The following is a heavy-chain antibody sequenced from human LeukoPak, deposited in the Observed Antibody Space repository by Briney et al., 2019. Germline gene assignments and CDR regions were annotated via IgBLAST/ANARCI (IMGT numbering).Heavy chain of an antibody. CDR1: GFTFNSYA. V-gene: IGHV3-30*02. Sequence: GGSLRLSCAASGFTFNSYAMHWVRQAPGRGLDWVALIRYDGIVKYYADSVKGRFTISRDNSENTLYLQMNSLRAEDTAVYYCVADFDYWGQGTLVTVSS. CDR3: VADFDY. CDR2: IRYDGIVK. J-gene: IGHJ4*02.